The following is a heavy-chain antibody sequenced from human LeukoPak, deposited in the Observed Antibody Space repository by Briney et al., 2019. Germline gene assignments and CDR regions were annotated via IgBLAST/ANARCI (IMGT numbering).Heavy chain of an antibody. CDR2: INPNTGGT. D-gene: IGHD1-1*01. Sequence: ASVKVPCKASGYTSTAYYMHWVRQAPGQGLEWMGWINPNTGGTNYAPKFQGRVTMTRDTSISTAYMVLSSLTFDDTAVYYCARDDNFQFDYWGQGTLATVSS. J-gene: IGHJ4*02. CDR1: GYTSTAYY. V-gene: IGHV1-2*02. CDR3: ARDDNFQFDY.